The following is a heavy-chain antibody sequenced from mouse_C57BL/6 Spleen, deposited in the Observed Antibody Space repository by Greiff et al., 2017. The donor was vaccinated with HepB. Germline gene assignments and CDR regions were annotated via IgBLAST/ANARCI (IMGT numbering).Heavy chain of an antibody. CDR3: ARQDGKTYAMDY. CDR1: GFTFSSYG. J-gene: IGHJ4*01. V-gene: IGHV5-6*01. CDR2: ISSGGSYT. Sequence: EVQLQQSGGDLVKPGGSLKLSCAASGFTFSSYGMSWVRQTPDKRLEWVATISSGGSYTYYPDSVKGRFTISRDNAKNTLYLQMSSLKSEDTAMYYCARQDGKTYAMDYWGQGTSVTVSS. D-gene: IGHD2-1*01.